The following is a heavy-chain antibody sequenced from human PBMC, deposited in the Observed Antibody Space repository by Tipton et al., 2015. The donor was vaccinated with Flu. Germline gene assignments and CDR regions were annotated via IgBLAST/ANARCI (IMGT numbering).Heavy chain of an antibody. J-gene: IGHJ3*02. CDR2: IYPGDSDT. Sequence: EVQLVQSGAEVKKPGESLKISCKGSGYSFTSYWIGWVRQMPGKGLEWMGIIYPGDSDTRYSPSFQGQVTISADKSISTAYLQWSCLKASHTPIYYCGSSPAGYDSSGYKLPLAFDIWAQGSMVTVS. CDR3: GSSPAGYDSSGYKLPLAFDI. D-gene: IGHD3-22*01. V-gene: IGHV5-51*01. CDR1: GYSFTSYW.